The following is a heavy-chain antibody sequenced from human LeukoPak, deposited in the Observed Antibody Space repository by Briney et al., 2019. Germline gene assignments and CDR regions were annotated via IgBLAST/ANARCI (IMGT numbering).Heavy chain of an antibody. Sequence: GGSLRLSCAASGFTFSKYWMLWVCQAPGKGPESVSRINTDGTVTTYADSVKGRFTVSRDNADNTMFLQMNSVRDEDTAVYYCATKQWLAPPPDSWGQGTPVTVSS. J-gene: IGHJ4*02. CDR2: INTDGTVT. D-gene: IGHD6-19*01. V-gene: IGHV3-74*01. CDR3: ATKQWLAPPPDS. CDR1: GFTFSKYW.